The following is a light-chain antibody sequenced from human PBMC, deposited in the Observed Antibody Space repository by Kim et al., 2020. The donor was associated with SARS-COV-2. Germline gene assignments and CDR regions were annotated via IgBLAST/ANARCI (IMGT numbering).Light chain of an antibody. V-gene: IGLV3-19*01. CDR2: GKN. CDR1: SLRSYY. J-gene: IGLJ2*01. CDR3: NSRDSSGNHVV. Sequence: ALGQTVRITCQGDSLRSYYASWYQQKPGQAPVLVIYGKNNRPSGIPDRFSGSSSGNTATLTITGAQAEDEADYYCNSRDSSGNHVVFGGGTQLTVL.